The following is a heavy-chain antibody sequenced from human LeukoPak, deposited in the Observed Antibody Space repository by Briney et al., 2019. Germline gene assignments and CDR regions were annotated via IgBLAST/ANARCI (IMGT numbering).Heavy chain of an antibody. J-gene: IGHJ4*02. V-gene: IGHV3-7*01. CDR1: GFTFSSYE. CDR2: IKQDGSEK. Sequence: GGSLRLSCAASGFTFSSYEMNWVRQAPGKGLEWVANIKQDGSEKYYVDSVKGRFTISRDNAKNSLYLQMNSLRAEDTAVYYCARLPYYYDSSGFDYWGQGTLVTVSS. CDR3: ARLPYYYDSSGFDY. D-gene: IGHD3-22*01.